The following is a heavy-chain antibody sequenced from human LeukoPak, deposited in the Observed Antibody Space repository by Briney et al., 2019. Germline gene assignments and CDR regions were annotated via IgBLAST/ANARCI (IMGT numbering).Heavy chain of an antibody. Sequence: KPSETLSLTCAVYGGSCSGYYWSWIRQPPGKGLEWIGEINHSGSTNYNPSLKSRVTISVDTSKNQFSLKLSSVTAADTAVYYCARGHDSSGYYFDYWGQGTLVTVSS. CDR3: ARGHDSSGYYFDY. J-gene: IGHJ4*02. CDR1: GGSCSGYY. CDR2: INHSGST. D-gene: IGHD3-22*01. V-gene: IGHV4-34*01.